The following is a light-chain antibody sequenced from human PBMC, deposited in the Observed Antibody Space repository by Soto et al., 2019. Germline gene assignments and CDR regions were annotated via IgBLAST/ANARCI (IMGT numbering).Light chain of an antibody. CDR1: SSDVGGYNY. J-gene: IGLJ3*02. V-gene: IGLV2-14*01. CDR2: EVS. Sequence: QSALTQPASVSGSPGQSITISCTGTSSDVGGYNYDSCYQHHPGKAPKLMIYEVSNRPSGVSNRFSGSKSGNTASLTISGLQSEDEADYYCSSYTGSSTQVFGGGTKLTVL. CDR3: SSYTGSSTQV.